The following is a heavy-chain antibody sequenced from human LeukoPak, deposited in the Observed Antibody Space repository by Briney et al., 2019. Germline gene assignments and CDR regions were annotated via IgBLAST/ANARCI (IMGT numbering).Heavy chain of an antibody. J-gene: IGHJ4*02. V-gene: IGHV4-59*01. D-gene: IGHD1-26*01. CDR2: IYYSGST. CDR3: ARSRWGATLHYFDY. CDR1: GGSISSYY. Sequence: SETLSLTCTVSGGSISSYYWSWIRQPPGKGLEWIGYIYYSGSTNYNPSLKSRVTISVDTSKNQFSLKLSSVIAADTAVYYCARSRWGATLHYFDYWGQGTLVTVSS.